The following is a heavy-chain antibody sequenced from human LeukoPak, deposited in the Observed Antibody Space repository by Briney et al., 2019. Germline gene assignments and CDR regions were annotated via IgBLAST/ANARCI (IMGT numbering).Heavy chain of an antibody. D-gene: IGHD3-3*01. CDR3: TKGSLPFGVVTSHAFYI. J-gene: IGHJ3*02. CDR1: GFTFDDYA. V-gene: IGHV3-9*03. Sequence: GGSLRLSWAASGFTFDDYAMHWVRQAPGKGLEWVSGISWSSGSIGYADSVKGRFTISRDNAKNSLYLQMNRLRADDMTLYYCTKGSLPFGVVTSHAFYIWGQGTMVTVSS. CDR2: ISWSSGSI.